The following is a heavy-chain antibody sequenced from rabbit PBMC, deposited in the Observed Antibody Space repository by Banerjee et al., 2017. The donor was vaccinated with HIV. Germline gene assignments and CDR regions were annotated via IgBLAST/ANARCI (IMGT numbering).Heavy chain of an antibody. CDR2: INSNTGNT. D-gene: IGHD1-1*01. Sequence: QEQLEESGGDLVKPEGSLTLTCTASGFSFNNNYVMCWVRQAPGKGLEWIACINSNTGNTVYASWAKGPFTISKTSSTTVTLQMTSLTAADTATYFCTRGTSSSGYYSGSLNLWGPGTLVTVS. J-gene: IGHJ4*01. V-gene: IGHV1S45*01. CDR1: GFSFNNNYV. CDR3: TRGTSSSGYYSGSLNL.